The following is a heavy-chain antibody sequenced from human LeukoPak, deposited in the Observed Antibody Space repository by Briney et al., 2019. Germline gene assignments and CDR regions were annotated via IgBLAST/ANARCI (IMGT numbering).Heavy chain of an antibody. J-gene: IGHJ4*02. V-gene: IGHV3-7*01. CDR3: ERDRKGHFEY. CDR1: GFTFSSYW. CDR2: IKQDGSEK. Sequence: GGSLRLSCAASGFTFSSYWRSWIRQPPGKGLEWVANIKQDGSEKYYVDPVKGRFTIFRNNAKKSLYMQMNSLRAAETAVYYCERDRKGHFEYWGQGTLVTVSS.